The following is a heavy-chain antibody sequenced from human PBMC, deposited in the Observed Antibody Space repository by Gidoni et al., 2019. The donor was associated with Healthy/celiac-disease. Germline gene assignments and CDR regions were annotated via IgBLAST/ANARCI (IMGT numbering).Heavy chain of an antibody. V-gene: IGHV4-39*01. CDR2: IYYSGST. Sequence: QLQLQESGPGLVKPSETLSLTCTVSGGSISSSSYYWGWIRQPPGKGLEWIGSIYYSGSTYYNPSLKSRVTISVDTSKNQFSLKLSSVTAADTAVYYCARHKVNWGSDYWGQGTLVTVSS. CDR3: ARHKVNWGSDY. CDR1: GGSISSSSYY. J-gene: IGHJ4*02. D-gene: IGHD7-27*01.